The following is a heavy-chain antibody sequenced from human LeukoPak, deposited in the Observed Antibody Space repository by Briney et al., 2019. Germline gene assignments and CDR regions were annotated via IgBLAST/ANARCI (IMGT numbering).Heavy chain of an antibody. J-gene: IGHJ4*02. V-gene: IGHV4-30-4*01. CDR2: IFNSGST. Sequence: PSQTLSLTCIVSGGSISIGDYYWSWIRQPPGKGLEWIGYIFNSGSTYYNPSLKSRITISVDTSKNQFSLNLSSVTAADTAVYYCARGDSYYGSGSYDYWGQGTLVTVSS. CDR3: ARGDSYYGSGSYDY. CDR1: GGSISIGDYY. D-gene: IGHD3-10*01.